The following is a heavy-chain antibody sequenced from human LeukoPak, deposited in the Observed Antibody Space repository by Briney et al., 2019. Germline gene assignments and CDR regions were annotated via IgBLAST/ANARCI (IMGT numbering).Heavy chain of an antibody. CDR2: IKQDGSEK. J-gene: IGHJ4*02. CDR1: GFTFSSYW. CDR3: AKDPDYSSGWYYFDY. Sequence: QPGGSLRLSCAASGFTFSSYWMNWVRQAPGKGLEWVANIKQDGSEKYYVDSVKGRFTVSRDNAKNTLYLQMNSLRAEDTAVYYCAKDPDYSSGWYYFDYWGQGTLVTVSS. V-gene: IGHV3-7*03. D-gene: IGHD6-19*01.